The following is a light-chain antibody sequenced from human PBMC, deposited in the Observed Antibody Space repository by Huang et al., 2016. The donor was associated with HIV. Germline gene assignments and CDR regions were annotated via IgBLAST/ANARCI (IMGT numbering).Light chain of an antibody. CDR2: DAS. J-gene: IGKJ2*01. V-gene: IGKV1-39*01. CDR3: QQSYSTPGT. Sequence: DIQMTQSPSSLSASGGDRVTIPCRASQSISSSLNWYQQKPGKAPNLRIYDASSLQSWVPSMFSGSGSGTYFTLTISSLQPEDFATYYCQQSYSTPGTFGQGTKLEIK. CDR1: QSISSS.